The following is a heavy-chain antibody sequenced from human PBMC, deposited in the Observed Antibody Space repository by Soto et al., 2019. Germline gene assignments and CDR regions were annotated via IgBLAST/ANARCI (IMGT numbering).Heavy chain of an antibody. CDR2: ITSDTKTI. D-gene: IGHD6-19*01. V-gene: IGHV3-48*02. J-gene: IGHJ4*02. CDR1: GFRFSIYS. Sequence: EVQLVESGGGLVQPGGSLRLSCVASGFRFSIYSMNWVRQAPGKGLEWSAYITSDTKTIKYADSVKGRLTISRDNDKNLVYLQMNSLRDEDTAVYYCARSVEGHFDYWGQGTVVTVSA. CDR3: ARSVEGHFDY.